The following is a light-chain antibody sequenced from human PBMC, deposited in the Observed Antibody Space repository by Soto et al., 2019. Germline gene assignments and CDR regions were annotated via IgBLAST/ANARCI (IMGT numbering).Light chain of an antibody. V-gene: IGKV1-39*01. CDR2: AAS. CDR3: QQSYSTRMYT. CDR1: QSISTY. Sequence: DIQMTQSPSSLSASVGDRVTVTCRASQSISTYLNWYQQRPGTAPKLLIYAASNLQSGVPSRFSGSGSGTVFTLTICSLQPEDFETYYCQQSYSTRMYTFGQGTKLEIK. J-gene: IGKJ2*01.